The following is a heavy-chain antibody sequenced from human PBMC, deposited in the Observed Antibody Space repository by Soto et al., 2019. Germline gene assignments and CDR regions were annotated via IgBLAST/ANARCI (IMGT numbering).Heavy chain of an antibody. CDR3: ARGAATKLLVLKYDALEI. CDR2: IIPVFGAA. D-gene: IGHD5-12*01. CDR1: GATLNSFINYG. V-gene: IGHV1-69*12. Sequence: QVQLVQSGAEVKKPGSSVRVSCKASGATLNSFINYGITWVRQAPGQGLEYMGGIIPVFGAANHAQKFQARVTISADESTRTVNMELSSLTSNDTAVYYCARGAATKLLVLKYDALEIWGQGTMVTVSS. J-gene: IGHJ3*02.